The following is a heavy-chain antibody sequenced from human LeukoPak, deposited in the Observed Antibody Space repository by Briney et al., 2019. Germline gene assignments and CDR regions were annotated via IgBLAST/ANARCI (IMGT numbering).Heavy chain of an antibody. J-gene: IGHJ6*03. V-gene: IGHV4-30-4*08. CDR1: GGSISSGNYY. D-gene: IGHD2-2*01. CDR2: IYYSGST. Sequence: SETLSLTCTVSGGSISSGNYYWSWLRQPPGKGLEWIGYIYYSGSTYYNPSLKSRVTISVDTPKNQFSLKLSSVTAADTAVYYCARDKRVVPATYYYYYMDVWGKGTTVTVSS. CDR3: ARDKRVVPATYYYYYMDV.